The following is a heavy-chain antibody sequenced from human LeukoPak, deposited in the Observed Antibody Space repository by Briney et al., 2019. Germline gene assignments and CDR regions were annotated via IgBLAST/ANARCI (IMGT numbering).Heavy chain of an antibody. J-gene: IGHJ4*02. D-gene: IGHD3-3*01. Sequence: PGGSLRLSCVTSGFTFSNYAMHWVRQGPGKGLEWVAVISDDGRSKFYAHSVKGRFTISRDNSKNTLYLQMNSLRAEDTAVYYCAKDFTDFWSYFDYWGQGTLVTVSS. CDR1: GFTFSNYA. CDR3: AKDFTDFWSYFDY. CDR2: ISDDGRSK. V-gene: IGHV3-30*04.